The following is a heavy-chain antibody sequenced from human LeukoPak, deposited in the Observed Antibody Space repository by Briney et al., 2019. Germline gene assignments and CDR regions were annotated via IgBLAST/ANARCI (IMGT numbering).Heavy chain of an antibody. J-gene: IGHJ4*02. CDR2: ISGSGGST. CDR3: AKEGYSSSWNADFDY. V-gene: IGHV3-23*01. Sequence: TGGSLRLSCAASGFTFSSYAMSWVRQAPGKGLEWVSAISGSGGSTYYADSVKGRFTISRDNSKNTLYLRMNSLRAEDTAVYYCAKEGYSSSWNADFDYWGQGTLVIVSS. D-gene: IGHD6-13*01. CDR1: GFTFSSYA.